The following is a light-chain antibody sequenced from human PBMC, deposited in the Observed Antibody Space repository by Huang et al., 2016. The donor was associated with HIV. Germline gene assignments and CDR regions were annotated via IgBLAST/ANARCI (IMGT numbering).Light chain of an antibody. CDR2: ATS. Sequence: DIQMTQSPSSLSASIGDRITITCRASERISNYLSWYQLKPGRAPNLLIYATSSLQSGVPSRVSGSGSGTDFTLTITSLQPEDFATYYCQQNYIAPQTFGQGTKV. CDR1: ERISNY. CDR3: QQNYIAPQT. V-gene: IGKV1-39*01. J-gene: IGKJ1*01.